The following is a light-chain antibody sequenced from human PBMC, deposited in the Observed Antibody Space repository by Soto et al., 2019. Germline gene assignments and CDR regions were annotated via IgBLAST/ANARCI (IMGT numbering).Light chain of an antibody. CDR3: RTWDSSLSAVV. J-gene: IGLJ2*01. CDR2: DNN. V-gene: IGLV1-51*01. CDR1: SSNLGNNY. Sequence: QSALTQPPSVSAAPGQKVTISCSGSSSNLGNNYVSWYQQLPGTAPKLLIYDNNKRPSGIPDRFSGSKSGTSATLGITGLQTGDEADYYCRTWDSSLSAVVFGGGTKLTVL.